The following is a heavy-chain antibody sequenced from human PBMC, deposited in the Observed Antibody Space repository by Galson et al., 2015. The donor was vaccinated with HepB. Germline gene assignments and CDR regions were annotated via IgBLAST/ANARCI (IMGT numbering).Heavy chain of an antibody. Sequence: SVKVSCKASGHTFTSYAMHWVRQAPGQRLEWMGWINAGNGNTKYSQKFQGRVTITRDTSASTAYMELSSLRSEDTAVYYCARRHSSSWYYFDYWGQGTLVTVSS. V-gene: IGHV1-3*01. D-gene: IGHD6-13*01. J-gene: IGHJ4*02. CDR2: INAGNGNT. CDR1: GHTFTSYA. CDR3: ARRHSSSWYYFDY.